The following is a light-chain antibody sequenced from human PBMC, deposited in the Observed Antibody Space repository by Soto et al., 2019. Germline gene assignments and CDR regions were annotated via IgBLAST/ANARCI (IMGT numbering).Light chain of an antibody. CDR2: GAS. CDR3: QQYGSSPFT. V-gene: IGKV3-20*01. Sequence: EIVLTQSPGTLSLSPGERATLSCISSQSVSSTYLGWYQQKPGQAPRLLIYGASSRATGIPDRFSGSVSGTDFTLTISRLESEDFAVYYCQQYGSSPFTFGGGTKVDIK. J-gene: IGKJ4*01. CDR1: QSVSSTY.